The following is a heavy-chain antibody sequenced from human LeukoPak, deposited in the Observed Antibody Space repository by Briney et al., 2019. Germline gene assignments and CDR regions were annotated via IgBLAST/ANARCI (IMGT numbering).Heavy chain of an antibody. V-gene: IGHV3-23*01. Sequence: GGSLRLSCAASGFTFSSYAMSWVRQAPGKGLEWVSGITGSGGSTYYADSVKGRFTISRDNSKNTLYMQMNSLRAEDTAVYYCAIMHRYYDGSSYWVQWGQGTLVTVSS. D-gene: IGHD3-22*01. J-gene: IGHJ4*02. CDR2: ITGSGGST. CDR3: AIMHRYYDGSSYWVQ. CDR1: GFTFSSYA.